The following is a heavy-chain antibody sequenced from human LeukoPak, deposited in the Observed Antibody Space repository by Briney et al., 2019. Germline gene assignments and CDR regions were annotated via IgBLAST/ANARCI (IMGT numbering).Heavy chain of an antibody. CDR3: ARLIVGAPDGGHDAFDI. CDR1: GFTFSSYG. D-gene: IGHD1-26*01. J-gene: IGHJ3*02. CDR2: IWYDGSNK. V-gene: IGHV3-33*01. Sequence: GTSLRLSCAASGFTFSSYGMHWVRKAPGKGLEWVAVIWYDGSNKYYADSVKGRFTISRDNSKNTLYLQMNSLRAEDTAVYYCARLIVGAPDGGHDAFDIWGQGTMVTVSS.